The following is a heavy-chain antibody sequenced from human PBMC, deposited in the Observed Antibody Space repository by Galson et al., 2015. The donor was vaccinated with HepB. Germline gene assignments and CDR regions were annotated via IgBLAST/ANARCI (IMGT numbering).Heavy chain of an antibody. Sequence: SLRLSCAASGFTFSSNAMSWVRQAPGKGLEWVSSISGSGGTTYYTDSVRGRFTFSRDNSKNTQYLQMNSLRVEDTAVYYCAKTLQSYDSSGYYFVFDHWGQGTLVTVSS. CDR1: GFTFSSNA. D-gene: IGHD3-22*01. CDR3: AKTLQSYDSSGYYFVFDH. CDR2: ISGSGGTT. J-gene: IGHJ4*02. V-gene: IGHV3-23*01.